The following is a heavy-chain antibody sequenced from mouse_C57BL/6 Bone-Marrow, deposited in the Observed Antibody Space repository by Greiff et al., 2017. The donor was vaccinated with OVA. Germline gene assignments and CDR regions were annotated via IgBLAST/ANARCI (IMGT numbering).Heavy chain of an antibody. CDR2: INPYNGGT. CDR3: ARASDDWAWFAD. V-gene: IGHV1-19*01. J-gene: IGHJ3*01. D-gene: IGHD6-1*01. Sequence: VQLQQSGPVLVKPGASVKMSCKASGYTFTDYYMNWVKQSHGKSLEWIGVINPYNGGTRYNQKFKGKATLTVDKSSSTAYMELNSLTSEDSAVYDCARASDDWAWFADWGQGTLVTVSA. CDR1: GYTFTDYY.